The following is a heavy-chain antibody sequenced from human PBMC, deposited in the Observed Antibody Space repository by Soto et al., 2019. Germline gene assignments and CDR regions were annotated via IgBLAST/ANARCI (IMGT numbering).Heavy chain of an antibody. J-gene: IGHJ6*02. D-gene: IGHD2-15*01. CDR3: ARVRVVVAATRLGYYYYGMDV. Sequence: VQLVESGGGVVQPGRSLRLSCAASGFTFSSYAMHWVRQAPGKGLEWVAVISYDGSNKYYADSVKGRFTISRDNSTNTLYLQMNSLRAEDTAVYYCARVRVVVAATRLGYYYYGMDVWGQGTTVTVSS. CDR1: GFTFSSYA. V-gene: IGHV3-30-3*01. CDR2: ISYDGSNK.